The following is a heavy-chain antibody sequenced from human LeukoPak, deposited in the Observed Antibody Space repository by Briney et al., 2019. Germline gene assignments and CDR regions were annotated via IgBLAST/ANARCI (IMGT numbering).Heavy chain of an antibody. CDR3: AKFSADILTGYLAGDAFDI. Sequence: GGSLRLSCAASGFTFSSYAMSWVRQAPGKGLEWVSAISGSGGSTYYADSVKGRFTISRDNSKNTLYLQMNSLRAEDTAVYYCAKFSADILTGYLAGDAFDIWGQGTMVTVSS. J-gene: IGHJ3*02. D-gene: IGHD3-9*01. CDR2: ISGSGGST. CDR1: GFTFSSYA. V-gene: IGHV3-23*01.